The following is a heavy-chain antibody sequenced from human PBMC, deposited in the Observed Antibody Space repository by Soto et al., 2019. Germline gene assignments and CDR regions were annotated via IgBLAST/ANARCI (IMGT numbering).Heavy chain of an antibody. CDR2: ISGSGAST. D-gene: IGHD2-15*01. CDR3: AKDSAPSCSGGGCYLPFDC. CDR1: GFLFSRNA. Sequence: EVQLLESGGGLVQPGESLRLSCAASGFLFSRNAMSWVRQAPGKGLEWVSVISGSGASTYYADSVKGRFTISRDNSKNTLFLQMNSLTAGDTAVYYCAKDSAPSCSGGGCYLPFDCWGQGTLVTVSS. V-gene: IGHV3-23*01. J-gene: IGHJ4*02.